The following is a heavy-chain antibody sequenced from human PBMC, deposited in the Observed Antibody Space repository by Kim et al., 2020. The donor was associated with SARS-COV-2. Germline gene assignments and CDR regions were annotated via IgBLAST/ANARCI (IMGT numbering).Heavy chain of an antibody. Sequence: GESLKISCKGSGYSFTSYWIGWVRQMPGKGLEWMGIIYPGDSDTRYSPSFQGQVTISADKSISTAYLQWSSLKASDTAMYYCASGGAFSGGGWYFDLWGRGTLVTVSS. V-gene: IGHV5-51*01. D-gene: IGHD1-26*01. CDR2: IYPGDSDT. CDR3: ASGGAFSGGGWYFDL. J-gene: IGHJ2*01. CDR1: GYSFTSYW.